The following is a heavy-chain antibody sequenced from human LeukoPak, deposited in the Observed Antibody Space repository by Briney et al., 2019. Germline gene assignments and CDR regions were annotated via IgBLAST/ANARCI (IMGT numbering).Heavy chain of an antibody. CDR2: VSGSGGNT. D-gene: IGHD1-26*01. CDR3: AKFPRGSYHFDY. J-gene: IGHJ4*02. V-gene: IGHV3-23*01. Sequence: GGSLRLSCAASGFTFSSYAMSWVRQAPGKGLEWVSTVSGSGGNTFYADSVKGRFAISRDNSKNTLYLQMNSLRADDTAVYYCAKFPRGSYHFDYWGQGTLVTVSS. CDR1: GFTFSSYA.